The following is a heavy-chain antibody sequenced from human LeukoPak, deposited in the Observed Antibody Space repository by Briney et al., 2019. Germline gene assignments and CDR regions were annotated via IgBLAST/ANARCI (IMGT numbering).Heavy chain of an antibody. Sequence: SETLSLTCAVSGGSFSGYYWSWIRQPPGKGLEWIGEINHSGSTNYNPSLKSRVTISVDTSKNQFSLKLSSVTAADTAVYYCAREITFGGVYNWFDPWGQGTLVTVSS. CDR2: INHSGST. CDR1: GGSFSGYY. J-gene: IGHJ5*02. CDR3: AREITFGGVYNWFDP. D-gene: IGHD3-16*01. V-gene: IGHV4-34*01.